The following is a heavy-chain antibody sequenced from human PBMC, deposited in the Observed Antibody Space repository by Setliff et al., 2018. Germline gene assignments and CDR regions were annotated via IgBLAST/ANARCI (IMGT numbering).Heavy chain of an antibody. V-gene: IGHV1-18*01. D-gene: IGHD3-22*01. CDR1: GYTYTNYG. CDR3: ARINFYVSSGYYYAPDY. Sequence: ASVKVSCKASGYTYTNYGIAWVRQAPGQGLEWMGWINNYSFKTNYPQKFLGRVTMTTDTSTSTAYMELKSLRSDDTAVYYCARINFYVSSGYYYAPDYWGQGTLVTVSS. CDR2: INNYSFKT. J-gene: IGHJ4*02.